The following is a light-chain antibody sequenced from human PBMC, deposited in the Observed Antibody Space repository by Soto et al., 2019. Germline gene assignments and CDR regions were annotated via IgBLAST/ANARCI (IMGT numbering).Light chain of an antibody. CDR3: QQSYDTPRT. CDR1: VRMSTY. V-gene: IGKV1-39*01. J-gene: IGKJ1*01. CDR2: ATS. Sequence: DIQLTQSPSSLSASVGDSVTITCRTSVRMSTYLNWYQQKPGKAPKLLIYATSTLQSGAPSRFSGSGFGTDFTLTISSLQPEDFATYYCQQSYDTPRTVGQGTKVDIK.